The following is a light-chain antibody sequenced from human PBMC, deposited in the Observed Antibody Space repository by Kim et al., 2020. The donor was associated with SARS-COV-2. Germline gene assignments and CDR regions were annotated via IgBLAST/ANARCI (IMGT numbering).Light chain of an antibody. CDR2: GAS. Sequence: DIQMTQSPSTLSASVGDRVTVTFRASQNINKWLAWYQQKPGKAPELLISGASTSATGVPSRFSGSGFGTDFTLTISSLQPDDLATYFCQQYLSFPLTFGGGTKVDIK. CDR3: QQYLSFPLT. V-gene: IGKV1-5*03. CDR1: QNINKW. J-gene: IGKJ4*01.